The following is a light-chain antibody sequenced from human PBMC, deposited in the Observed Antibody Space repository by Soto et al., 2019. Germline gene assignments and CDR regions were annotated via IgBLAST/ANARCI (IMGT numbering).Light chain of an antibody. Sequence: EIVMTQSPDTLSLSPGERATLSCRASRSISSKLAWYQQKPGQAPRLLLYDASTRGAGIPPRISASGSGTEFTLTISSLQSEDFAVYYCQQFDNWPLTFGRGTKVEIK. J-gene: IGKJ1*01. CDR3: QQFDNWPLT. V-gene: IGKV3-15*01. CDR1: RSISSK. CDR2: DAS.